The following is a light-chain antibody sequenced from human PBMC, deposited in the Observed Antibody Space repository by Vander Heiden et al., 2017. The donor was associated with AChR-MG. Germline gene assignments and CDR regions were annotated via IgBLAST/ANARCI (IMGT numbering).Light chain of an antibody. J-gene: IGLJ2*01. Sequence: SSDLTQPPSVSVSPGQTASITCSGDQLGDIYVSWYQQKSGQSPVLSIYQENKRPSGIRERFSGSNSGNTATLTISGTQAMDEADYYCQAWDSSTLFFGGGTRLTVL. CDR1: QLGDIY. CDR2: QEN. V-gene: IGLV3-1*01. CDR3: QAWDSSTLF.